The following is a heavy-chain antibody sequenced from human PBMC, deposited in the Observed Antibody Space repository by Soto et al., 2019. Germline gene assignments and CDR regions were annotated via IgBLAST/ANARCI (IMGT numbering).Heavy chain of an antibody. D-gene: IGHD1-7*01. J-gene: IGHJ3*02. CDR3: ARHLPGYNWNSDDAFDI. V-gene: IGHV4-59*08. CDR2: IYYSWST. Sequence: PSETLSLTCTVSGGSIRSYYWSWMRQPPGKGLEWIGYIYYSWSTNYNPSLKSRVTISVDTSKNQFSLKLSSVTAADTAVYYCARHLPGYNWNSDDAFDIWGQGTMVT. CDR1: GGSIRSYY.